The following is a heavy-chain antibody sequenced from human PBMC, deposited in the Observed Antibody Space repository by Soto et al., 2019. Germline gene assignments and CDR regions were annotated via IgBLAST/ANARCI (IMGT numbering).Heavy chain of an antibody. Sequence: QVQLVQSGAEVKKPGASVKVSCKASGYTFTSYDIYWVRQATGQGLEWMGWMNPNRGNTGYAQKCQGSVTVTMNTSRITVYLGGFSLRSGDTVVYCCACGAVEMATFISSCGQGTLVAVSS. CDR3: ACGAVEMATFISS. CDR1: GYTFTSYD. V-gene: IGHV1-8*01. CDR2: MNPNRGNT. J-gene: IGHJ1*01. D-gene: IGHD5-12*01.